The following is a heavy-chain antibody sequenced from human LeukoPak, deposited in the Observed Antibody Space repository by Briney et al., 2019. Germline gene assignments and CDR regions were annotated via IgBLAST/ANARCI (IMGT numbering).Heavy chain of an antibody. CDR1: GGSISNYY. V-gene: IGHV4-59*08. CDR3: ARHRYHGSLPWVYYYGMDV. D-gene: IGHD2-15*01. J-gene: IGHJ6*02. Sequence: SETLSLTCTVSGGSISNYYWSWIRQPPGKGLEWIGYIYYSGSTNYNPSLKRRVTISVDTSKTKFSLKLSSVTAADTAVYYCARHRYHGSLPWVYYYGMDVWGQGTTVTVSS. CDR2: IYYSGST.